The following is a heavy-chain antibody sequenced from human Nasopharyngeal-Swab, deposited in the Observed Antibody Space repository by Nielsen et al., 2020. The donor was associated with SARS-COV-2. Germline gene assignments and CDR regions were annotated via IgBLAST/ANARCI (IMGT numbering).Heavy chain of an antibody. Sequence: WVRQAPGQGLEWMGGIIPIFGTANYAQKFQGRVTITADESTSTAYMELSSLRSEDTAVYYCARVGYYGSGSYAPFDYWGQGTLVTVSS. D-gene: IGHD3-10*01. V-gene: IGHV1-69*01. CDR3: ARVGYYGSGSYAPFDY. CDR2: IIPIFGTA. J-gene: IGHJ4*02.